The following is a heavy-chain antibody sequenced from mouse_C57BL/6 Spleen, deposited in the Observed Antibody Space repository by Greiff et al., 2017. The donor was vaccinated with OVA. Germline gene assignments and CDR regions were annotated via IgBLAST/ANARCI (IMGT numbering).Heavy chain of an antibody. D-gene: IGHD2-1*01. J-gene: IGHJ2*01. V-gene: IGHV1-22*01. CDR1: GYTFTDYH. Sequence: EVQLQQSGPELVKPGASVKMSCKASGYTFTDYHMHWVKQSHGKSLEWIGYINPNNGGTSYNQKFKGKATLTVTKSSSTAYMELRSLTSEDSAVYYCARWDYYGNYVDFDYWGQGTTLTVSS. CDR2: INPNNGGT. CDR3: ARWDYYGNYVDFDY.